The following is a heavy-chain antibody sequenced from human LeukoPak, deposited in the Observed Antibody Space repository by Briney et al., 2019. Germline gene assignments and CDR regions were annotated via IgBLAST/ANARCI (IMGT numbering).Heavy chain of an antibody. CDR2: IYYSGST. D-gene: IGHD3-3*01. Sequence: ASEILSLTCTVSGGSISSYYWSWIRQPPGKGLEWIGYIYYSGSTNYNPSLKSRVTISVDTSKNQFSLKLSSVTAADTAVYYCARFGVVEDYFDYWGQGTLVTVSS. V-gene: IGHV4-59*01. CDR1: GGSISSYY. CDR3: ARFGVVEDYFDY. J-gene: IGHJ4*02.